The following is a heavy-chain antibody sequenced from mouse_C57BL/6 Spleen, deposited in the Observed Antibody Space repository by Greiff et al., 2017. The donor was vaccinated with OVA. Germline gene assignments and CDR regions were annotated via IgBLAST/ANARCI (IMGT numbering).Heavy chain of an antibody. CDR1: GFTFSDYG. CDR2: ISSGSSTI. J-gene: IGHJ4*01. CDR3: ARGLYAMDD. Sequence: EVQLVESGGGLVKPGGSLKLSCAASGFTFSDYGMHWVRQAPEKGLEWVAYISSGSSTIYYADTVKGRFTISRDNAKNTLFLQMTSLRSEDTAMYYCARGLYAMDDWGQGTSVTVSS. V-gene: IGHV5-17*01.